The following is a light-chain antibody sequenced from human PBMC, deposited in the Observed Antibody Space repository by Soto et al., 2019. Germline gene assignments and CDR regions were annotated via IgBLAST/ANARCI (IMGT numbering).Light chain of an antibody. CDR1: DIIFNF. J-gene: IGKJ3*01. CDR2: GAS. V-gene: IGKV1-27*01. CDR3: QNYNRAPFT. Sequence: DVQMTQSPSSLSASVGDRVTITCRASDIIFNFLAWYQHKPGKLPSLLISGASTLQPGVPSRFSGSGYGTDCTLTITSLQPEDVATYYCQNYNRAPFTFGPGTKVDLK.